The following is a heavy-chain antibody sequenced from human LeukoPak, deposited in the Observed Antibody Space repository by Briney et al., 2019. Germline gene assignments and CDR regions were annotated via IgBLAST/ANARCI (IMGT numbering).Heavy chain of an antibody. CDR2: MNPNSGNT. Sequence: GASVKVSCKASGYTFTSYDINWVRQATGQGLEWMEWMNPNSGNTGYAQKFQDRVTMTRDTSTSTVYMELSSLRSEDTAVYYCARGPFSGSAYHPNYFDYWGQGTLVTVSS. J-gene: IGHJ4*02. CDR3: ARGPFSGSAYHPNYFDY. CDR1: GYTFTSYD. V-gene: IGHV1-8*01. D-gene: IGHD1-26*01.